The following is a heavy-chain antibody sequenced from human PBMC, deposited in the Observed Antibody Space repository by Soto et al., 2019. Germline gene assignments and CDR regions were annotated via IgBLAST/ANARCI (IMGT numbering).Heavy chain of an antibody. D-gene: IGHD3-10*01. CDR3: ARGGGGFGVPRENLNYWYFDH. V-gene: IGHV4-31*03. CDR2: IYYSGST. Sequence: QVQLQESGPGLVKPSQTLSLTYTVSGGSISSGGYYWSWIRQHPGKGLEWIGYIYYSGSTYYNPSRKSRVTISVDPSKNQFSLELSSVTAANTAVYYCARGGGGFGVPRENLNYWYFDHWGRGTLVTVSS. CDR1: GGSISSGGYY. J-gene: IGHJ2*01.